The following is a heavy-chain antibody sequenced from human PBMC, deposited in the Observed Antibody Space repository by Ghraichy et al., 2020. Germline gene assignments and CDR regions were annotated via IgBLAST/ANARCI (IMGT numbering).Heavy chain of an antibody. D-gene: IGHD1-1*01. CDR3: AKTMASFGNDGLNV. CDR1: GFSFSNHA. J-gene: IGHJ6*04. Sequence: GGSLRLSCAASGFSFSNHAMTWVRQAPGKGLEWVSIIRGGGGVTFYADSVEGRFTISRDNSKNTLYLQMNSLRAEDTAVYYCAKTMASFGNDGLNVWGKGTTFTVSS. V-gene: IGHV3-23*01. CDR2: IRGGGGVT.